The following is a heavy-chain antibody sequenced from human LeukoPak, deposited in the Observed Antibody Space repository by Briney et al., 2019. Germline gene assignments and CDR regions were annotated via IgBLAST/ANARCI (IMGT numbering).Heavy chain of an antibody. J-gene: IGHJ6*03. V-gene: IGHV3-30*04. CDR3: ARMPMVRGVIRGYYYYYMDV. CDR2: ISYDGSNK. Sequence: GGSLRLSCAASGFTFSSYAMHWVRQAPGKGLEWVAVISYDGSNKYYADSVKGRFTISRDNLKTMLYLQMNSLRAEDTAVYYCARMPMVRGVIRGYYYYYMDVWGKGTTVTISS. D-gene: IGHD3-10*01. CDR1: GFTFSSYA.